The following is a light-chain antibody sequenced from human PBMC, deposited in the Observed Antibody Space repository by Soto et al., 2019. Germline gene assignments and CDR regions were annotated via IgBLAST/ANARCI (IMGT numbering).Light chain of an antibody. CDR3: QQYNNWPRGT. CDR2: SAS. J-gene: IGKJ1*01. CDR1: QSVSYN. Sequence: ETVMTQSPATLSVSPGERATLSCRASQSVSYNLAWYQQKPGQAPSLLIYSASTRATNIPARFSGSGSGTEFTLTISSLQFEDFALYFCQQYNNWPRGTFGQGTKVEIK. V-gene: IGKV3-15*01.